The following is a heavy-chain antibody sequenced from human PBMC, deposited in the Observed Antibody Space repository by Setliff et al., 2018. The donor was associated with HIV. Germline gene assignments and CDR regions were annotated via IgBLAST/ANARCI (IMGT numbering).Heavy chain of an antibody. CDR2: INPYNGNT. CDR1: GYTSINYG. Sequence: ASVKVSCKASGYTSINYGINWLRQAPGQGLEWVGWINPYNGNTKYGQKFQGTVTMTRDTTTSTAYLELRRLRSDDTAVYFCARGGPARVALLYWFDPRGQGTLVTVSS. J-gene: IGHJ5*02. D-gene: IGHD2-21*01. V-gene: IGHV1-18*01. CDR3: ARGGPARVALLYWFDP.